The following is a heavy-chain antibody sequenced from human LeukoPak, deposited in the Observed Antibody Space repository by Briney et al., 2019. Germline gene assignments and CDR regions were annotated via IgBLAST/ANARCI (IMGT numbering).Heavy chain of an antibody. CDR3: ARGAPLICDWFDP. Sequence: NASETLSLTCTVSGYSISSGYYWGWIRQPPGKGLEWIGTIYHSGITYYNSSLKSRVTISVDTSKNQFSLNLNSVTAADTAVYYCARGAPLICDWFDPWGQGTLVTVSS. CDR2: IYHSGIT. CDR1: GYSISSGYY. D-gene: IGHD2-15*01. J-gene: IGHJ5*02. V-gene: IGHV4-38-2*02.